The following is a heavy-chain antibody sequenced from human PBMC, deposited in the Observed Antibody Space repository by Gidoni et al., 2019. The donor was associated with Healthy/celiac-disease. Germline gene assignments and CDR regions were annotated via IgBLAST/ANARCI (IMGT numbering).Heavy chain of an antibody. CDR2: INPNSGGT. Sequence: QVQLVQSGAEVKKPGASVNVSCKASGYTFTGYYMHWVRQAPGQGLAWMGWINPNSGGTNYAQKFQGRVTMTRDTSISTAYMELSRLRSDDTAVYYCARSTDYYYYYYMDVWGKGTTVTVSS. J-gene: IGHJ6*03. CDR3: ARSTDYYYYYYMDV. V-gene: IGHV1-2*02. CDR1: GYTFTGYY.